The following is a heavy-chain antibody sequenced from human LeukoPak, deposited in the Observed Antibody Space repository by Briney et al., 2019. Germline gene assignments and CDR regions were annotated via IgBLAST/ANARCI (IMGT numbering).Heavy chain of an antibody. CDR2: INHSGST. CDR1: GGSFSGYY. CDR3: ARYRAVAGIDY. Sequence: SSETLSLTCAVYGGSFSGYYWSWIRQPPGKGLEWIGEINHSGSTNYNPSLKSRVTISVDTSKNQFSLKLSCVTAADTAVYYCARYRAVAGIDYWGQGTLVTVSS. J-gene: IGHJ4*02. D-gene: IGHD6-19*01. V-gene: IGHV4-34*01.